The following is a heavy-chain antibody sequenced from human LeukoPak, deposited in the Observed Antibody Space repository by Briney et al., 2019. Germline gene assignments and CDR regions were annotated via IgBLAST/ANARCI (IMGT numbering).Heavy chain of an antibody. Sequence: SETLSLTCTVSGASISSGSYYWSWIRQPAGKGLEWIGRIYASGSTRYNPSLKSRVTISVDTSKNQFSLKLSSVTAADTAVYYCARRYYYGSENYYNWFDPWGQGTLVTVSS. CDR1: GASISSGSYY. CDR2: IYASGST. J-gene: IGHJ5*02. V-gene: IGHV4-61*02. CDR3: ARRYYYGSENYYNWFDP. D-gene: IGHD3-10*01.